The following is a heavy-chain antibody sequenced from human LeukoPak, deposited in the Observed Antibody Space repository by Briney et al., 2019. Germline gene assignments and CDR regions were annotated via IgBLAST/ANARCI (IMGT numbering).Heavy chain of an antibody. CDR2: ISWNGGST. Sequence: GGSLRVSCAASGFTFDNYGMTWVRQVPGKGLECVAGISWNGGSTTYADSVKGRFTISRDNAKKSLYLEMNSLRAEDTALYYCARVIHQHLIGDCYYMDVWGKGTTVTVSS. CDR1: GFTFDNYG. D-gene: IGHD6-13*01. CDR3: ARVIHQHLIGDCYYMDV. J-gene: IGHJ6*03. V-gene: IGHV3-20*04.